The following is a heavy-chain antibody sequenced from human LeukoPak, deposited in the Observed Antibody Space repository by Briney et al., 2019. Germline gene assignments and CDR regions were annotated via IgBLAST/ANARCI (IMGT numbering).Heavy chain of an antibody. D-gene: IGHD3-3*01. J-gene: IGHJ4*02. CDR2: IRYDGSNK. CDR1: GFTFSSYG. Sequence: PGGSLRLSCAASGFTFSSYGMHWVRQALGKGLEWVAFIRYDGSNKYYADSVKGRFTISRDNSKNTLYLQMNRLRAEDTAVYYCAKDLAPDFWSGYPDYWGQGTLVTVSS. V-gene: IGHV3-30*02. CDR3: AKDLAPDFWSGYPDY.